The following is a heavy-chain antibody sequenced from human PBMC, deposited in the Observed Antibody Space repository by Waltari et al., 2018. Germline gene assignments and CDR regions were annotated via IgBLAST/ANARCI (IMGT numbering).Heavy chain of an antibody. Sequence: QMQLVESGGGVVQPGGALRLPCAASGFPYSGYGIDWVGQAPGKGLEGVAFIRYDGSNAYYADSVKGRFTISRDNSKNTLSLHMNSLRPEDTAVYYCAKDGSFVVVPEAMFDYYMDVWGKGTTVSVSS. J-gene: IGHJ6*03. D-gene: IGHD2-2*01. CDR3: AKDGSFVVVPEAMFDYYMDV. CDR2: IRYDGSNA. CDR1: GFPYSGYG. V-gene: IGHV3-30*02.